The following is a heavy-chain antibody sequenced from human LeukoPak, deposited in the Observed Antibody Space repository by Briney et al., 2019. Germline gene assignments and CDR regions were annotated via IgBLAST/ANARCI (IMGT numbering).Heavy chain of an antibody. V-gene: IGHV1-18*01. CDR3: ARDLTGYCSGGSCYPAY. CDR2: ISAYKGNT. Sequence: ASVKVSCKASGYTFTSYGISWVRQAPGQGLEWMGWISAYKGNTNYAQKLQGRVTMTTDTSTSTAYMELRSLRSDDTAVYYCARDLTGYCSGGSCYPAYWGQGTLVTVSS. CDR1: GYTFTSYG. D-gene: IGHD2-15*01. J-gene: IGHJ4*02.